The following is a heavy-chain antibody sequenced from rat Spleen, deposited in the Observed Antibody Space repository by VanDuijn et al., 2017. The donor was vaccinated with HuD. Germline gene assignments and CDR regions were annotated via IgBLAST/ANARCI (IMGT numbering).Heavy chain of an antibody. V-gene: IGHV5-7*01. CDR3: ARSVFDY. Sequence: EVQLVESGGGLVQPGRSLKLYCAASGFTFSDYYMAWVRQAPTKGLEWVATINYDGNRTDYHDSVKGRFTISRDNAKSTLYLQMDSLRSEDTAPYNCARSVFDYWGQGVMVTVSS. CDR2: INYDGNRT. J-gene: IGHJ2*01. CDR1: GFTFSDYY.